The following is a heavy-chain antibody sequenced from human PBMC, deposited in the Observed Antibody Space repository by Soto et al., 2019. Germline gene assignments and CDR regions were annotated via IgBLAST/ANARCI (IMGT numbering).Heavy chain of an antibody. CDR1: GYIFTSYW. J-gene: IGHJ4*02. CDR3: ARLPVLSLDAVWGFDY. V-gene: IGHV5-10-1*01. Sequence: GESLKISCKVSGYIFTSYWISWVRQMPGKGLEWMGRIDPTDSYTDYSPSFQGHVTISVDKSINTAYLQWSSLKASDSAMYYCARLPVLSLDAVWGFDYWGLGTLVTVSS. CDR2: IDPTDSYT. D-gene: IGHD3-16*01.